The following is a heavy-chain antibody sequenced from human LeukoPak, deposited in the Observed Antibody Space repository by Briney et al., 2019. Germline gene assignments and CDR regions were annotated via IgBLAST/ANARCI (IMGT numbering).Heavy chain of an antibody. Sequence: SSETLSLTCTVSGGSISSSSYYWGWIRQPPGKGLEWIGGIYYSGSTYYNPSLKSRVTISVDTSKNQFSLKLSSVTAADTAVYYCAREGGEYSLTGYYPLVDYWGQGTLVTVSS. CDR1: GGSISSSSYY. V-gene: IGHV4-39*07. CDR3: AREGGEYSLTGYYPLVDY. D-gene: IGHD3-9*01. J-gene: IGHJ4*02. CDR2: IYYSGST.